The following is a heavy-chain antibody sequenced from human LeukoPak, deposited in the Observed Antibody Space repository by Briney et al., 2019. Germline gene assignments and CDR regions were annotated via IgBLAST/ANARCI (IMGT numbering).Heavy chain of an antibody. CDR1: GGSMNNYY. CDR2: ISDSGST. V-gene: IGHV4-59*01. CDR3: ARYDYGDCWFDP. D-gene: IGHD4-17*01. Sequence: SETLSLTCTVSGGSMNNYYWSWIRQAPGKGLEWIGYISDSGSTNYNPSLRSRVTISVDTSKNQFSLKLSSVTAADTALYYCARYDYGDCWFDPWGQGTLITVSS. J-gene: IGHJ5*02.